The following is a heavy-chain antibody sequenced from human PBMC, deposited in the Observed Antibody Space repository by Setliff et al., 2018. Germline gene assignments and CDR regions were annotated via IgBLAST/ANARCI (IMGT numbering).Heavy chain of an antibody. Sequence: SETLSLTCAASGGTFSYYYWTWIRQPPGKGLEWIGEINHTGTTKYNPSVESRVTISIDTSKDQFSLTVTSVTAADTAMYYCARGRNVAARLLDSWGQGTLVTVSS. D-gene: IGHD6-6*01. CDR2: INHTGTT. V-gene: IGHV4-34*01. CDR1: GGTFSYYY. J-gene: IGHJ4*02. CDR3: ARGRNVAARLLDS.